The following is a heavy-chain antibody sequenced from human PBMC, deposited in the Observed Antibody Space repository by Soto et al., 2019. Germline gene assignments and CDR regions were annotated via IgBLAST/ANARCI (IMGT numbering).Heavy chain of an antibody. CDR2: ISWNSGSI. D-gene: IGHD5-12*01. CDR3: ARADSGYAHGYYYYGMDV. J-gene: IGHJ6*02. Sequence: GGSLRLSCAASGFTFDDYAMHWVRQAPGKGLEWVSGISWNSGSIGYADSVKGRFTISRDNAKNSLYPQMNSLRAEDTAVYYCARADSGYAHGYYYYGMDVWGQGTTVTVSS. V-gene: IGHV3-9*01. CDR1: GFTFDDYA.